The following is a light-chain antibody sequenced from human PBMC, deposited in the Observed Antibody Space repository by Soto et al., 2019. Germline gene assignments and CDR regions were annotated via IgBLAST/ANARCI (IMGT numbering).Light chain of an antibody. CDR2: GAS. CDR1: QSIKNY. V-gene: IGKV1-39*01. J-gene: IGKJ5*01. Sequence: DIEMTQSPSSLSAAIGDRVTITCRASQSIKNYLNWYQHKTGAAPKLLILGASNLESGVPSRFSGSGSGTEFTLSISSLQPEDFATYYCQQGYSTTPITFGQGTRLEIK. CDR3: QQGYSTTPIT.